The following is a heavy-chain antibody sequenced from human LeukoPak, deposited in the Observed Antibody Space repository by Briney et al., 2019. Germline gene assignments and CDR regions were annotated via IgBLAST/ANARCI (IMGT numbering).Heavy chain of an antibody. CDR1: GGSIGRTNYY. CDR3: VRHWLQPSRFVP. Sequence: SETLSLTCTVSGGSIGRTNYYWGWIRQPPGKGLEWIGSVYYSGSTYYNPSLKSRVIISVETSKNQFSLKLNSVTAADTGVYYCVRHWLQPSRFVPWGQGTLVTVSS. CDR2: VYYSGST. D-gene: IGHD5-24*01. J-gene: IGHJ5*02. V-gene: IGHV4-39*01.